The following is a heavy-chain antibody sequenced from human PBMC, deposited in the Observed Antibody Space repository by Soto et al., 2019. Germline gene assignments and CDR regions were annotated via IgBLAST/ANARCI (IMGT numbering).Heavy chain of an antibody. CDR3: ARDNVSSSGLTYGMDV. D-gene: IGHD6-6*01. V-gene: IGHV3-33*01. CDR1: GFTFSSYG. Sequence: SLRLSCAASGFTFSSYGMHWVRQAPGKGLEWVAVIWYDGSNKYYADSVKGRFTISRDNSKNTLYLQMNSLRAEDTAVYYCARDNVSSSGLTYGMDVWGQGTTVTVSS. CDR2: IWYDGSNK. J-gene: IGHJ6*02.